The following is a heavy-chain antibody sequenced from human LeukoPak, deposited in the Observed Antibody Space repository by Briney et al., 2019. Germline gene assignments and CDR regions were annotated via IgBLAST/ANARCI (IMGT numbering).Heavy chain of an antibody. J-gene: IGHJ4*02. D-gene: IGHD3-10*01. Sequence: GSLRLSCAASGFTFSSYWMSWIRQAPGKGLEWVSYISSSGSTIYYADSVKGRFTISRDNAKNSLYLQMNSLRAEDTAVYYCARGLYYYGPLDYWGQGTLVTVSS. CDR1: GFTFSSYW. CDR2: ISSSGSTI. CDR3: ARGLYYYGPLDY. V-gene: IGHV3-11*01.